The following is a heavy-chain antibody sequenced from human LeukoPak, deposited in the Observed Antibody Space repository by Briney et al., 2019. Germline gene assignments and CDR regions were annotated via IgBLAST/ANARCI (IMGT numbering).Heavy chain of an antibody. CDR1: GGSISSYY. V-gene: IGHV4-39*07. Sequence: SETLSLTCTVTGGSISSYYWGWIRQPPGKGLGWIGSIYYGGSTYYNPSLKSRVTISVDTSKNQFSMKLSSVTAADTAVYYCARYDFGVYFDYWGQGALVTVSS. D-gene: IGHD3-3*01. CDR2: IYYGGST. CDR3: ARYDFGVYFDY. J-gene: IGHJ4*02.